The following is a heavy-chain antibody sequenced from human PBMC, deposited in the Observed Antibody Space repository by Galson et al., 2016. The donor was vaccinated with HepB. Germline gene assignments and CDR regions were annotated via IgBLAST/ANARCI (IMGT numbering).Heavy chain of an antibody. V-gene: IGHV3-20*01. CDR1: GFTFNDYG. J-gene: IGHJ6*02. CDR3: ARGLVGSGMDV. D-gene: IGHD3-10*01. CDR2: INWSGENT. Sequence: SLSLSCAVSGFTFNDYGMTWVRQAPGTGLERVSAINWSGENTAYAESVKGRFTMYRDDARTSLYLQMSSLRVEDTALYQCARGLVGSGMDVWGQGTTVTGSS.